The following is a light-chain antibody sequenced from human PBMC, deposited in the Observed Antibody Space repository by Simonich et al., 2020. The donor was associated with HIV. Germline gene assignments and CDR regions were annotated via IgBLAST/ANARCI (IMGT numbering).Light chain of an antibody. J-gene: IGLJ2*01. V-gene: IGLV1-36*01. Sequence: QSVLTQPPSASGTPGQRVTISCSGSSSNIGKNAVNWYQQLPGKAPKLLIYYDDLLPSGVSERFSGSRSGTSASLAISGLQSEDEADYYCAAWDDRLNGVLFGGGTRLTVL. CDR1: SSNIGKNA. CDR3: AAWDDRLNGVL. CDR2: YDD.